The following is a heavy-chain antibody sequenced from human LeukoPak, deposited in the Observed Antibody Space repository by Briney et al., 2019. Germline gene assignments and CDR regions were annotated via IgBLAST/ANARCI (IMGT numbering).Heavy chain of an antibody. D-gene: IGHD5-18*01. CDR2: IYYSGST. CDR1: GGSISSSSYY. V-gene: IGHV4-39*07. J-gene: IGHJ5*02. CDR3: AREGRLSGGYSYGYGYNWFDP. Sequence: RPSETLSHTCTVSGGSISSSSYYWGWIRQPPGKGLEWIGSIYYSGSTYYNPSLKSRVTISVDTSKNQFSLKLSSVTAADTAVYYCAREGRLSGGYSYGYGYNWFDPWGQGTLVTVSS.